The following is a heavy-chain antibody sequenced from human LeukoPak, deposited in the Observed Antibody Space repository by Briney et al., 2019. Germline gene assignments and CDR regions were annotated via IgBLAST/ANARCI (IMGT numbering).Heavy chain of an antibody. CDR3: ASKRYNWNYAESAFDI. Sequence: PSETLSLTCTVSGGSISSSSYYWGWIRQPPGKGLEWIGSIYYSGSTYYNPSLKSRVTISVDTSKNQFSLKLSSVTAADTAVYYCASKRYNWNYAESAFDIWGQGTMVTVSS. D-gene: IGHD1-7*01. CDR2: IYYSGST. V-gene: IGHV4-39*07. J-gene: IGHJ3*02. CDR1: GGSISSSSYY.